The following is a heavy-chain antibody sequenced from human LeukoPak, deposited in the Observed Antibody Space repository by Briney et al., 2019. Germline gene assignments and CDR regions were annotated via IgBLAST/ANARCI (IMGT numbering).Heavy chain of an antibody. Sequence: ASVKVSCKASGYTFTDHHMHWVRQAPGQGLEWMGWINPDSGGADYAQKFQGRVTMTRDTSTSTAYMELTRLRSDDTAVYYCTLFNHWSQGTLVTVSS. D-gene: IGHD3-3*01. CDR3: TLFNH. CDR1: GYTFTDHH. CDR2: INPDSGGA. V-gene: IGHV1-2*02. J-gene: IGHJ4*02.